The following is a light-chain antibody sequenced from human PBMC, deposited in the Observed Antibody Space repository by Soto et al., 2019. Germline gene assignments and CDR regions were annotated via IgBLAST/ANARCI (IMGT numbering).Light chain of an antibody. CDR3: QHYGSSPYT. J-gene: IGKJ2*01. Sequence: EIVLTQSPGTLALSPGERATLSCRASQSVSSNYLAWYQQKPGQAPRLLIYGASSRVTGIPDRFSGRGSGTDFALTISRLEPEDFAVFYCQHYGSSPYTFGQVTKLEIK. V-gene: IGKV3-20*01. CDR1: QSVSSNY. CDR2: GAS.